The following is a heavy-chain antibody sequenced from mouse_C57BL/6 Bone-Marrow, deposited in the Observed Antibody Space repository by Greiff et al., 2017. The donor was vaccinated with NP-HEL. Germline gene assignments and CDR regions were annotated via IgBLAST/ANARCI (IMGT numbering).Heavy chain of an antibody. CDR2: IYPRSGNT. CDR3: ARWRYHAWFAY. Sequence: VQLQQSGAELARPGASVKLSCKASGYTFTSYGISWVKQRTGQGLEWIGEIYPRSGNTYYNEKFKGKATLTADKSSSTAYMELSSLTSEDSAVYFCARWRYHAWFAYWGQGTLVTVSA. D-gene: IGHD2-14*01. J-gene: IGHJ3*01. CDR1: GYTFTSYG. V-gene: IGHV1-81*01.